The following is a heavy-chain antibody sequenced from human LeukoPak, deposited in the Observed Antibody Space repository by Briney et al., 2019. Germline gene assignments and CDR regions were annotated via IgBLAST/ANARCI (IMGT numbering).Heavy chain of an antibody. V-gene: IGHV3-7*01. Sequence: GGSLRLSCAASGFTFSSYWMSWVRQAPGKGLEWVANINQDGSAKYYVDSVKGRFTISRDNAKNSLYLQMISLRAEDTAVYYCARDSGWYPVDYWGQGTLVTVSS. CDR2: INQDGSAK. CDR3: ARDSGWYPVDY. D-gene: IGHD6-19*01. J-gene: IGHJ4*02. CDR1: GFTFSSYW.